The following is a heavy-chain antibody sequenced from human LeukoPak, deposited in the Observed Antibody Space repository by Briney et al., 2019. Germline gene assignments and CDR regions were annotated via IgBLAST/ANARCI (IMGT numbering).Heavy chain of an antibody. V-gene: IGHV3-53*01. Sequence: GSLRLSCVASGFPVSSNYMSWVGQAPGKGLEWVFYSGGITYYGDSVKGRFTISRDNSKNTLYLQMNSLRAEDTAVYYCASGSGSYRTPYYYMDVWGTGTTVTVSS. CDR2: YSGGIT. D-gene: IGHD3-10*01. J-gene: IGHJ6*03. CDR1: GFPVSSNY. CDR3: ASGSGSYRTPYYYMDV.